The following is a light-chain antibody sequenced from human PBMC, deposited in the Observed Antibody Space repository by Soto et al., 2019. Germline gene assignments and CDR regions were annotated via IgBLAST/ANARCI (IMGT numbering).Light chain of an antibody. CDR3: HSYDSSLSGSV. CDR1: SSNIGAGYD. CDR2: GNS. Sequence: QSALTQPPSVSGAPGQRVTISCTGTSSNIGAGYDVHWYQQLPGTVPKLLIYGNSNRPSGVPDRFSGFKSGTSASLAITGLQAEDEADYYCHSYDSSLSGSVFGGGTKVTVL. J-gene: IGLJ3*02. V-gene: IGLV1-40*01.